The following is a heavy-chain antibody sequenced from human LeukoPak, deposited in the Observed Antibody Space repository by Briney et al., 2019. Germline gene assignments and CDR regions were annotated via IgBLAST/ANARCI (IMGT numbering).Heavy chain of an antibody. Sequence: ASVKVSCKASGYTFTSYYMHWVRQAPGQGLEWMGIINPSGGSTSYAQKFQGRVTMTRDMSTSTDYMELSSLRSDDTAVYYCARVAAAAGIRYLDYWGQGTLVTVSS. D-gene: IGHD6-13*01. CDR3: ARVAAAAGIRYLDY. V-gene: IGHV1-46*01. J-gene: IGHJ4*02. CDR1: GYTFTSYY. CDR2: INPSGGST.